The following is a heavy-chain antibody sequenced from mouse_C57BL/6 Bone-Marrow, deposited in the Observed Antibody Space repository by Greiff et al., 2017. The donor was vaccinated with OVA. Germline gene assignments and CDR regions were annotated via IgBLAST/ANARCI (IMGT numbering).Heavy chain of an antibody. CDR3: ERDAEDGYYAAMDY. CDR2: SRNKANDYTT. J-gene: IGHJ4*01. CDR1: GFTFSDFY. V-gene: IGHV7-1*01. Sequence: EVKVVESGGGLVQSGRSLRLSCATSGFTFSDFYMEWVRQAPGKGLEWIAASRNKANDYTTEYSASVKGRFIVSRDTSQSILYLQMNALRAEDNAIYYCERDAEDGYYAAMDYWGQGTSVTVSS. D-gene: IGHD2-3*01.